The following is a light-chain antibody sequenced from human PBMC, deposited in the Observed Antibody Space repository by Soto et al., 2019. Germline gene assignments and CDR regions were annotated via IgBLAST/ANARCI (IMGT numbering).Light chain of an antibody. CDR2: GVV. CDR1: GNDVGAYNY. CDR3: CSYAGGDTDL. Sequence: QSVLTQPRSVSGSPGQSVTISCTGTGNDVGAYNYVSWYQQHPGRPPKLLIYGVVRWPSGVPDRFSGSKSGNTASLTISGLQAEDEADYFCCSYAGGDTDLFGTGTKLTVL. J-gene: IGLJ1*01. V-gene: IGLV2-11*01.